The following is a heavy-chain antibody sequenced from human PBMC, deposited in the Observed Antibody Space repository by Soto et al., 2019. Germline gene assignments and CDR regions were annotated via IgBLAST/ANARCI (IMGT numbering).Heavy chain of an antibody. D-gene: IGHD3-22*01. CDR2: IYYSGST. CDR3: ASSSGLGDFDY. V-gene: IGHV4-30-4*08. J-gene: IGHJ4*02. Sequence: KSSETLSLTCTVSGGSFSGFYWSWIRQPPGKGLEWIGYIYYSGSTYYNPSLKGRVTISVDTSKNQFSLKLSSVTAADTAVYYCASSSGLGDFDYWGQGTLVTVSS. CDR1: GGSFSGFY.